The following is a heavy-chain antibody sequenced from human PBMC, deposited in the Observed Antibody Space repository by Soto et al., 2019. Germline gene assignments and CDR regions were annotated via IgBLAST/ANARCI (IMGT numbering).Heavy chain of an antibody. CDR1: GGSISSYY. CDR3: ERDDYSYGYFDY. Sequence: QVQLQESGPGLVKPSETLSLTCTVSGGSISSYYWSWIRQPPGKGLEWIGYIYYSGSTNYNPSLNSQVNISVDTSKNQFSLKLSSVTAADTAVYYGERDDYSYGYFDYWGQGTLVTVSS. J-gene: IGHJ4*02. V-gene: IGHV4-59*01. D-gene: IGHD5-18*01. CDR2: IYYSGST.